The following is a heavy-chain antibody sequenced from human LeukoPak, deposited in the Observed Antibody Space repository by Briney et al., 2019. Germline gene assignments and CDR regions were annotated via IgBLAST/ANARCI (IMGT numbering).Heavy chain of an antibody. Sequence: GGSLRLSCAASGFTFSSYAMSWVRQAPGKGLEWVSAISGSGGSTYYADSVKGRFTISRDNSKNTLYLQMNSLRAEDKAVYYCAKDASGWRYYYYYYYMDVWGKGTTVTVSS. CDR2: ISGSGGST. D-gene: IGHD6-19*01. CDR1: GFTFSSYA. CDR3: AKDASGWRYYYYYYYMDV. V-gene: IGHV3-23*01. J-gene: IGHJ6*03.